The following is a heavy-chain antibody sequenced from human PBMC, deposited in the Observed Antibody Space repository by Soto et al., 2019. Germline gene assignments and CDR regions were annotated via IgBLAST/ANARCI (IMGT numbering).Heavy chain of an antibody. D-gene: IGHD3-16*02. CDR2: ISASNGNT. CDR3: AREYVGLGTLGGVIAIGYYYGMDV. CDR1: GYTFTSSG. Sequence: ASVKVSCKASGYTFTSSGISWVRQAPGQGLEWMGWISASNGNTHYAQQRQGRGTMTTDTSTSTAYMELRSLRSGDTAVYYCAREYVGLGTLGGVIAIGYYYGMDVWGQGTTVTVSS. V-gene: IGHV1-18*04. J-gene: IGHJ6*02.